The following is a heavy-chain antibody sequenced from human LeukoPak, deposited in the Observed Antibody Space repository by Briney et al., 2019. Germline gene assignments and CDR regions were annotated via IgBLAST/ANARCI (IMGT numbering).Heavy chain of an antibody. CDR1: GYTFTTFD. CDR3: ARALTSYDSSSFGY. V-gene: IGHV1-8*01. D-gene: IGHD3-22*01. J-gene: IGHJ4*02. CDR2: MNPNTGNT. Sequence: ASVKVSCKASGYTFTTFDINWVRQAAGQGLEWMGWMNPNTGNTGYAQQFHGRVNMTRDTSISTVYMELDSLRSEDTAVYYCARALTSYDSSSFGYWGQGTLVTVSS.